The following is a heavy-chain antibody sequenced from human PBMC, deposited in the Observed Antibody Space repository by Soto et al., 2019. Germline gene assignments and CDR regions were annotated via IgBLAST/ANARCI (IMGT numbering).Heavy chain of an antibody. J-gene: IGHJ4*02. V-gene: IGHV3-30*18. D-gene: IGHD1-26*01. CDR3: AKGSYSGIYSDFDY. Sequence: GGSLRLSCAASGFTFNSYGMNWVRQAPGKGLEWVALSSHDGSNKYYADSVKVRFTISRDNSKNMLYLQMNSLRAEDTAVYYCAKGSYSGIYSDFDYWGQGTMVTVSS. CDR2: SSHDGSNK. CDR1: GFTFNSYG.